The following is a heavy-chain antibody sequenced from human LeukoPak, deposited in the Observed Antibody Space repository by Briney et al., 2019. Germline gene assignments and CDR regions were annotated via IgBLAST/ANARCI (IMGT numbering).Heavy chain of an antibody. V-gene: IGHV4-39*01. J-gene: IGHJ4*02. D-gene: IGHD1-26*01. CDR3: ARSASGNPVD. CDR2: IYYSGST. Sequence: SETLSLTCTASGGSISSSSYYWGWIRQPPGKGLEWIGSIYYSGSTYYNPSLKSRVTISVDTSKNQFSLKLSSVTAADTAVYYCARSASGNPVDWGQGTLVTVSS. CDR1: GGSISSSSYY.